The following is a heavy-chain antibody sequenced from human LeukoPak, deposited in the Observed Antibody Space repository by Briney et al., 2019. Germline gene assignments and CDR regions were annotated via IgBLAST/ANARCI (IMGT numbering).Heavy chain of an antibody. CDR1: GFTFSSYG. V-gene: IGHV3-30*19. Sequence: QSGGSLRLSCAASGFTFSSYGMHWVRQAPGKGLEWVAVISYDGSNKYYADSVKGRFTISRDNSKNTLYLQMNSLRAEDTAVYYCARRALAAAGTANFDYWGQGTLVTVSS. CDR3: ARRALAAAGTANFDY. J-gene: IGHJ4*02. CDR2: ISYDGSNK. D-gene: IGHD6-13*01.